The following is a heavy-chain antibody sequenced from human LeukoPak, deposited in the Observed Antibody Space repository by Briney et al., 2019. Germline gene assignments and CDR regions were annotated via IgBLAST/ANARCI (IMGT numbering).Heavy chain of an antibody. D-gene: IGHD1-26*01. CDR2: IFRSGSSI. V-gene: IGHV3-21*01. J-gene: IGHJ6*03. Sequence: GGSLRLSCAASGFTFNTYSMNWVRQAPGKGVEWVSFIFRSGSSIYYADSVKGRFTISRDNAKNSLYLQMNSLRAEDTAVYYCARAVGATRVIDYYYYYMDVWGKGTTVTVSS. CDR1: GFTFNTYS. CDR3: ARAVGATRVIDYYYYYMDV.